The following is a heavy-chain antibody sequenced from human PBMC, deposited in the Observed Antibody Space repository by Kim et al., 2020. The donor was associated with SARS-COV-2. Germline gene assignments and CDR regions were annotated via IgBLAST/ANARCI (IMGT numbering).Heavy chain of an antibody. J-gene: IGHJ2*01. CDR1: GFTVSSNY. Sequence: GGSLRLSCAASGFTVSSNYMSWVRQAPGKGLEWVSVIYSGGSTYYADSVKGRFTISRDNSKNTLYLQMNSLRAEDTAVYYCASAFSGYSSSWYSDWYFDLWGRGTLVTVSS. D-gene: IGHD6-13*01. CDR3: ASAFSGYSSSWYSDWYFDL. CDR2: IYSGGST. V-gene: IGHV3-53*01.